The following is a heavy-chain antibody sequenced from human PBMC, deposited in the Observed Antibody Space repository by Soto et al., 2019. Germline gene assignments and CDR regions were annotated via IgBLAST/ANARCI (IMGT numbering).Heavy chain of an antibody. CDR2: INSDGSST. CDR1: GFTFSSYW. CDR3: ASDSGWNYYFDY. V-gene: IGHV3-74*01. J-gene: IGHJ4*02. Sequence: GGSLSLSCAASGFTFSSYWMHWVRQAPGKGLVWVSRINSDGSSTSYADSVKGRFTISRDNAKNTLYLQMNSLRAEDTAVYYCASDSGWNYYFDYWGQGTLVTVSS. D-gene: IGHD6-19*01.